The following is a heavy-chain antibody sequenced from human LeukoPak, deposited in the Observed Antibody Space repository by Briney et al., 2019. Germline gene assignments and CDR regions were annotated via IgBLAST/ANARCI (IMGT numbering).Heavy chain of an antibody. Sequence: GESLKISCKGSGYDFTTYWIAWVRQMPGKGLEWMGIIYPGDSDTRYNPSFQGQVTISADTSINTAYLQWSSLRASDTAIYYCTRRGRAPSNWFAPGGQGTLVTVPS. CDR1: GYDFTTYW. J-gene: IGHJ5*02. CDR3: TRRGRAPSNWFAP. D-gene: IGHD2-8*01. V-gene: IGHV5-51*01. CDR2: IYPGDSDT.